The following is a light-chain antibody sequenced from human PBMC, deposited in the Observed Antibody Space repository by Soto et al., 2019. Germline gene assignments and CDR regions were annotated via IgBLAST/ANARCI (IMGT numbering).Light chain of an antibody. CDR3: QQYISSPLT. CDR2: GAS. V-gene: IGKV3-20*01. Sequence: EIVLTQSPGTLSLSPGERATLSCRASQSVSSSYLAWYQQKPGQAPRLLIYGASSRPTGIPDRFSASGSGTDFTLTISRLEPEDFAVYYCQQYISSPLTFGQGTKVDIK. J-gene: IGKJ1*01. CDR1: QSVSSSY.